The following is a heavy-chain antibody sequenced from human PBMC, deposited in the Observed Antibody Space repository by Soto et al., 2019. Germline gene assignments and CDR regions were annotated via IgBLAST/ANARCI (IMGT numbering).Heavy chain of an antibody. D-gene: IGHD1-26*01. J-gene: IGHJ6*02. CDR1: GFTFSSYA. CDR3: AARSGSYYYGMDV. V-gene: IGHV3-23*01. Sequence: LRLSCAASGFTFSSYAMSWVRQAPGKGLEWVSAISGSGGSTYYADSVKGRFTISRDNSKNTLYLQMNSLRAEDTAVYYCAARSGSYYYGMDVWGQGTTVTVSS. CDR2: ISGSGGST.